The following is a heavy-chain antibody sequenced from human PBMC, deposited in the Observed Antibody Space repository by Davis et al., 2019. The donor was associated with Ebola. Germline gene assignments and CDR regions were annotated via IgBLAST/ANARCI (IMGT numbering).Heavy chain of an antibody. V-gene: IGHV3-33*01. CDR1: GFTFSTYG. J-gene: IGHJ4*02. Sequence: GESLKISCAASGFTFSTYGMHWVRQAPGKALEWLAVIGYDGDSTYYADSVKGRFTISRDNSKNTLYLQMNSLRVEDTAVYYCARVNGYGDPDYWGQGTLVTVSS. CDR2: IGYDGDST. D-gene: IGHD4-17*01. CDR3: ARVNGYGDPDY.